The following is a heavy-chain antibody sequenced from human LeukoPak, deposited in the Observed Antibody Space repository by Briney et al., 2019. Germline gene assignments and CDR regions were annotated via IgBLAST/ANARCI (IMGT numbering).Heavy chain of an antibody. CDR2: TYYRSKLYS. CDR3: ARDSDYYASGTYYRVGFDP. J-gene: IGHJ5*02. V-gene: IGHV6-1*01. D-gene: IGHD3-10*01. CDR1: GDSVSSHSAA. Sequence: QTLSLACAISGDSVSSHSAAWNWIRQSPSRGLEWLGRTYYRSKLYSDYAVSVKSRITINPGTSKNQFSLQLNSVTPEDTAVYYCARDSDYYASGTYYRVGFDPWGQGTLVTVSS.